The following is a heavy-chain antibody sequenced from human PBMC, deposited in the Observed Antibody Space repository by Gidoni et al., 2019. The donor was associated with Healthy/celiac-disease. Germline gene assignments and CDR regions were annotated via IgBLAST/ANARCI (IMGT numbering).Heavy chain of an antibody. CDR1: GGSISSGGYY. CDR2: IYYSGST. J-gene: IGHJ5*02. Sequence: QVQLQESGPGLVKPSQTLSLTCTVSGGSISSGGYYWSWIRQHPGKGLEWIGYIYYSGSTYYNPSLKSRVTISVDTSKNQFSLKLSSVTAADTAVYYCARSKSPFFYDSSGPNWFDPWGQGTLVTVSS. V-gene: IGHV4-31*03. D-gene: IGHD3-22*01. CDR3: ARSKSPFFYDSSGPNWFDP.